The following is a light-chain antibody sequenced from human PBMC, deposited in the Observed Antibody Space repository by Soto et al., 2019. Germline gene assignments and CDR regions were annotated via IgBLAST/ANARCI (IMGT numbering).Light chain of an antibody. Sequence: DIQLTQSPSSPSASVGDRVTITCRASQGVSNYLTWYQQKPGEAPKRLIYAASTLHSGVPSRFSGSGSGTEFTLTISSLQPEDFAIYYCLQHNTFPWTFGQGTRVDI. CDR3: LQHNTFPWT. V-gene: IGKV1-17*01. CDR2: AAS. CDR1: QGVSNY. J-gene: IGKJ1*01.